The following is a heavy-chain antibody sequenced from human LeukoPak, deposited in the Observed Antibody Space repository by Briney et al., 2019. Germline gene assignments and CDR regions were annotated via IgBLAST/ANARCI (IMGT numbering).Heavy chain of an antibody. CDR3: ARVYLEGYCSSTSCYQCAFDM. V-gene: IGHV1-18*01. CDR2: ISVYSGKT. Sequence: GASVNVSCKASGYTFISYGLSWVRQATGQGLERMGWISVYSGKTNYAQKLQGRVTMTTDTSTSTAYMELRSLRSDDTAVYYCARVYLEGYCSSTSCYQCAFDMWGQGTMVTVSS. CDR1: GYTFISYG. D-gene: IGHD2-2*01. J-gene: IGHJ3*02.